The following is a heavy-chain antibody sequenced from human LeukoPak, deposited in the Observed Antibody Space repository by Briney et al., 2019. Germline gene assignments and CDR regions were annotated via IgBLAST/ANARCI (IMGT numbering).Heavy chain of an antibody. CDR3: AREGDYYDSSGYYVHFDY. CDR2: ISSSSSYI. J-gene: IGHJ4*02. V-gene: IGHV3-21*01. CDR1: GFTFSSYS. D-gene: IGHD3-22*01. Sequence: PGGSLRLSCAASGFTFSSYSMNWVRQAPGKGLEWVSSISSSSSYIYYADSVKGRFTISSDNAKNSLYLQMNSLRAEDTAVYYCAREGDYYDSSGYYVHFDYWGQGTLVTVSS.